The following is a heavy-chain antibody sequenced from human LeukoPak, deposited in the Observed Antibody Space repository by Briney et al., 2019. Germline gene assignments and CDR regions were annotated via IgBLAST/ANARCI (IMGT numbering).Heavy chain of an antibody. V-gene: IGHV1-46*01. CDR2: INPSGGST. J-gene: IGHJ4*02. D-gene: IGHD3-22*01. Sequence: ASVKVSCKASGYTFTSYYMHWVRQAPGQGLEWMGIINPSGGSTSYAQKFQGRVTMTRDMYASTVYMELSSLRSEDTAVYYCARVARRADYYDSSGYPDYWGQGTLVTASS. CDR3: ARVARRADYYDSSGYPDY. CDR1: GYTFTSYY.